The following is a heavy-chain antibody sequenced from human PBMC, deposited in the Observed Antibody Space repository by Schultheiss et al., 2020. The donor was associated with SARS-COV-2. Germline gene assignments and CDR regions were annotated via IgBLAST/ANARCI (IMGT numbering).Heavy chain of an antibody. V-gene: IGHV4-39*07. CDR1: GGSISSSSYY. CDR2: IYTSGST. J-gene: IGHJ4*02. Sequence: SETLSLTCTVSGGSISSSSYYWGWIRQPPGKGLEWIGSIYTSGSTNYNPSLKSRVTMSVDTSKNQFSLKLSSVTAADTAVYYCARDSSSSSVYFDYWGQGTLVTVSS. D-gene: IGHD6-13*01. CDR3: ARDSSSSSVYFDY.